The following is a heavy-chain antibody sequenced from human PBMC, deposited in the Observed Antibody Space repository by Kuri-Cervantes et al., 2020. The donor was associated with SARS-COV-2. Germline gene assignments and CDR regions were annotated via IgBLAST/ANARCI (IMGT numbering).Heavy chain of an antibody. CDR2: ISTYNGNT. Sequence: ASVKVSCKASGYTFTTYAMNWVRQAPGQGLEWMGWISTYNGNTNYAQKLQGRVTMTTDTSTSTAYMELRSLRSDDTAVYYCARGRDYGFDYWGQGTLVTVSS. CDR1: GYTFTTYA. J-gene: IGHJ4*02. V-gene: IGHV1-18*01. CDR3: ARGRDYGFDY. D-gene: IGHD4-17*01.